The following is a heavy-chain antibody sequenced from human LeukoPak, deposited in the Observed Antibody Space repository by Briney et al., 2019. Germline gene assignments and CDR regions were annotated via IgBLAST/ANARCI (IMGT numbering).Heavy chain of an antibody. J-gene: IGHJ4*02. Sequence: GGSLRLSCAAPGFTFSSYAMHWVRQAPGKGLEWVAVISYDGSNKYYADSVKGRFTISRDNSKNTLYLQMNSLRAEDTAVYYCAPLGQQLNWGQGTLVTVSS. V-gene: IGHV3-30-3*01. CDR2: ISYDGSNK. CDR1: GFTFSSYA. CDR3: APLGQQLN. D-gene: IGHD6-13*01.